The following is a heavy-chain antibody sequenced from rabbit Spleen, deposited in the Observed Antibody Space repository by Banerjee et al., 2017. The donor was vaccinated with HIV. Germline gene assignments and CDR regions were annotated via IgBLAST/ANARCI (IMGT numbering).Heavy chain of an antibody. CDR1: GFSFSSSYW. V-gene: IGHV1S45*01. Sequence: QEQLVESGGGLVQPEGSLTLTCTASGFSFSSSYWICWVRQAPGKGLEWIGCIDTGSGTTSYASWAKGRFTISKTSSTVTLQMTSLTVADTATYFCARDTSSSFSSYGMDLWGPGTLVTVS. CDR2: IDTGSGTT. D-gene: IGHD1-1*01. CDR3: ARDTSSSFSSYGMDL. J-gene: IGHJ6*01.